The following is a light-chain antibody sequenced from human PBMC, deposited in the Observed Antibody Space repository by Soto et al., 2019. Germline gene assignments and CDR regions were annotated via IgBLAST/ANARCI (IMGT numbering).Light chain of an antibody. CDR1: QSISSW. J-gene: IGKJ1*01. Sequence: DIQITQSPSTLSASVGDRVTITCRASQSISSWLAWYQQKPGKAPKLLIYDASSLESGVPSRFSGSGSGTAFTLTISSLQPDDFATYYCQQYNSYPTFGQGTKVEIK. CDR2: DAS. V-gene: IGKV1-5*01. CDR3: QQYNSYPT.